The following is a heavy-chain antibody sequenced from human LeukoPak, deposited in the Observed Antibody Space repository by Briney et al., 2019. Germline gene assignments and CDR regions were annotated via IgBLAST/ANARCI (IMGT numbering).Heavy chain of an antibody. J-gene: IGHJ4*02. CDR1: GGTFSSYA. CDR3: ARDRGRAEWFNFDY. Sequence: SVKVSCKASGGTFSSYAISWVRQAPGQGLEWMGGIIPIFGTANYAQKFQGRVTITTDESTSTAYVELSSLRSEDTAVYYSARDRGRAEWFNFDYWGQGTLVTVSS. V-gene: IGHV1-69*05. CDR2: IIPIFGTA. D-gene: IGHD3-3*01.